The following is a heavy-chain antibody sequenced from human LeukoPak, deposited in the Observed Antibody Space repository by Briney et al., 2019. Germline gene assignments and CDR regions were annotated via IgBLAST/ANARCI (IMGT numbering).Heavy chain of an antibody. CDR3: ARGVESDY. V-gene: IGHV3-74*01. Sequence: GGSLRLSCAASGFTFSSYWMHWVRQAPGKGLVWVSGISSDGSSINYADSVKGRLTISRDNAKNTLYLQMNSPRAEDTAVYYCARGVESDYWGQGTLVTVSS. CDR2: ISSDGSSI. D-gene: IGHD3-3*01. J-gene: IGHJ4*02. CDR1: GFTFSSYW.